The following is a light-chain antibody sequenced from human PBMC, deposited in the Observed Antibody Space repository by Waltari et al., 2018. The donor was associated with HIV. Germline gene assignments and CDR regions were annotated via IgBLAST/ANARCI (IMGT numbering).Light chain of an antibody. J-gene: IGLJ3*02. CDR3: QSFDTTNHWV. CDR1: NAHIANTY. CDR2: EDR. Sequence: FMLTQPHSVSESPGTKVIISCTRDNAHIANTYVPWSPRRPGSAPTTLLYEDRRRPSGVPDRFSGSIDRSSNSASLTISGVMTEDEADYYCQSFDTTNHWVFGGGTKLTVL. V-gene: IGLV6-57*03.